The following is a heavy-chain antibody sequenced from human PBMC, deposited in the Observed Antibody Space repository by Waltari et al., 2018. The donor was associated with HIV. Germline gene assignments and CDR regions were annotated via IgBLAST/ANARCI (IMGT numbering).Heavy chain of an antibody. CDR3: ARLYREDYGVTT. CDR2: IHYSGST. V-gene: IGHV4-39*01. Sequence: QLQLQESGPGPVAPSENLSLTRTFSGDSTSSSNSYWGWIRQSPGKGLDWIANIHYSGSTYYNPSLKSRVTIYVDTSKKQFSLKLRSVTAADTAVYFCARLYREDYGVTTWGPGTLVTVSS. D-gene: IGHD3-10*01. J-gene: IGHJ5*02. CDR1: GDSTSSSNSY.